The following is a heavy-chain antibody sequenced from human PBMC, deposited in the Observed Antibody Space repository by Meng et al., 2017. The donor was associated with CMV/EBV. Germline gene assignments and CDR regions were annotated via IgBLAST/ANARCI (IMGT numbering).Heavy chain of an antibody. CDR1: GGSFSSYY. V-gene: IGHV4-34*01. D-gene: IGHD3-3*01. CDR2: INHSGSA. J-gene: IGHJ5*02. Sequence: SDTLSLTCAVYGGSFSSYYWSWIRQPPGKGLEWIGEINHSGSANYNPSLKSRVSISVDTSKNQFSLKLSSVTAADTAVYYCARGRGNDFWSGYSTTEFDPWGQGTLVTVSS. CDR3: ARGRGNDFWSGYSTTEFDP.